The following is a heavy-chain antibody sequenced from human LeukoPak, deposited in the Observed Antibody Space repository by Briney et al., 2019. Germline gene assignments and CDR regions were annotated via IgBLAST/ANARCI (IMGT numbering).Heavy chain of an antibody. CDR1: GGTFSSYA. CDR2: IIPILGIA. J-gene: IGHJ4*02. Sequence: SVKVSCKASGGTFSSYATSWVRQAPGQGLEWMGRIIPILGIANYAQKFQGRVTITADKSTSTAYMELSSLRSEDTAVYYCARAPELGIAAAGTSLDYWGQGTLVTVSS. D-gene: IGHD6-13*01. CDR3: ARAPELGIAAAGTSLDY. V-gene: IGHV1-69*04.